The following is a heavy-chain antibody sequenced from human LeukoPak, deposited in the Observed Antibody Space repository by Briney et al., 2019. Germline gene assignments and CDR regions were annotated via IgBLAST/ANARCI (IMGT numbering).Heavy chain of an antibody. CDR3: AIYNYYDSSGYYSTTNNWFDP. CDR2: INPSGGST. CDR1: GYTFTSYY. V-gene: IGHV1-46*01. Sequence: ASVKVSCKASGYTFTSYYMHWVRQAPGQGLEWMGIINPSGGSTSYAQKFQGRVTMTRNTSISTAYMELSSLRSEDTAVYYCAIYNYYDSSGYYSTTNNWFDPWGQGTPVTVSS. J-gene: IGHJ5*02. D-gene: IGHD3-22*01.